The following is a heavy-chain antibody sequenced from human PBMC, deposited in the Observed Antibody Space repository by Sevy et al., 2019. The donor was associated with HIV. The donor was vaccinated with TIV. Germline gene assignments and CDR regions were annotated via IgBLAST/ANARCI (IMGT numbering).Heavy chain of an antibody. D-gene: IGHD2-8*01. J-gene: IGHJ4*02. CDR1: GFTFSKYS. Sequence: GGSLRLSCAASGFTFSKYSMSWVRQPPGKGLEWVSTLSFGCGEINHADSVKGQFTSSRDNSKNSLYLQMNNLRAEDTAVYYCAREGCTKPHDYWGQGTLVTVSS. CDR3: AREGCTKPHDY. V-gene: IGHV3-23*01. CDR2: LSFGCGEI.